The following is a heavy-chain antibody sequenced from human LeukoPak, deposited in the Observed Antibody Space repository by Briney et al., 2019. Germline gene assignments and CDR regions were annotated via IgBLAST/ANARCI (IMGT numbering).Heavy chain of an antibody. J-gene: IGHJ4*02. D-gene: IGHD6-13*01. CDR3: ARLRGKSWPSAYFDY. Sequence: GGSLRLSCAASGFTFSTYSMIWVRQPPGKGLEWVSVISVSGGSTSYADAVRGRFTISRDNSKNTLYLQMTSLRADDPAVFYCARLRGKSWPSAYFDYWGQGTLVTVSS. V-gene: IGHV3-23*01. CDR2: ISVSGGST. CDR1: GFTFSTYS.